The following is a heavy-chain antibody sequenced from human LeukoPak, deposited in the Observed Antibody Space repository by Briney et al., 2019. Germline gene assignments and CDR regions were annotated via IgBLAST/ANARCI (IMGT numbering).Heavy chain of an antibody. CDR2: IYYSGST. CDR3: ARGLRGSTYGPFED. CDR1: GGSISSYY. D-gene: IGHD5-18*01. Sequence: SETLSLTCTVSGGSISSYYWSWIRQPPGKGLEWIGYIYYSGSTNDNPSLKSRVTMSLDTSRNQFSLKLSSVTAADTAVYYCARGLRGSTYGPFEDWGQGTQVTVSS. J-gene: IGHJ4*02. V-gene: IGHV4-59*01.